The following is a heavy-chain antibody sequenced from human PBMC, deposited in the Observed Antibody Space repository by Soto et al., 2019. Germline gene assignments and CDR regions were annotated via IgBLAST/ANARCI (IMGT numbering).Heavy chain of an antibody. V-gene: IGHV5-51*01. J-gene: IGHJ4*02. Sequence: PGESLKISCKGYGYSFTSYWIGWVRQMPGKGLEWMGIIYPGASDTRYSPSFQGQVTISADKSISTAYLQWSSLKASDTAMYFCASTYSSGWYYFGSWGQGTLVNVS. CDR2: IYPGASDT. CDR1: GYSFTSYW. CDR3: ASTYSSGWYYFGS. D-gene: IGHD6-19*01.